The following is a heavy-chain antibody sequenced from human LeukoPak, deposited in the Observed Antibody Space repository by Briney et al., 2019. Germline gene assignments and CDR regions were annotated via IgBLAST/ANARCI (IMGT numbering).Heavy chain of an antibody. Sequence: SETLSLTCAVYGGSFSGYYWSWIRQPPGKGLEWIGEINHSGCTNYNPSLKSRVTISVDTSKNQFSLNLSSVTAADTAVYYCATEIQNIAGRVYWGQGTLVTVSS. CDR3: ATEIQNIAGRVY. J-gene: IGHJ4*02. CDR2: INHSGCT. D-gene: IGHD6-6*01. CDR1: GGSFSGYY. V-gene: IGHV4-34*01.